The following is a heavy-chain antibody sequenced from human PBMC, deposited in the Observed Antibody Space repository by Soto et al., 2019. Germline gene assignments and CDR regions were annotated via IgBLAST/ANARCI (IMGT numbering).Heavy chain of an antibody. D-gene: IGHD6-13*01. CDR2: ISWNSFNI. CDR1: GFTFDDHA. V-gene: IGHV3-9*01. Sequence: GGSLRLSCAASGFTFDDHAMHWVRQAPGKGLEWVSGISWNSFNIGYADSVKGRFTISRDSAKNSLYLQMNSLRPEDTALYYCVKESIIEYGSLDYWGRGALVTVSS. CDR3: VKESIIEYGSLDY. J-gene: IGHJ4*02.